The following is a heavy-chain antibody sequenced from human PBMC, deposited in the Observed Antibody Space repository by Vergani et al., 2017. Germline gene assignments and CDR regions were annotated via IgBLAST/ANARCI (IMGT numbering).Heavy chain of an antibody. J-gene: IGHJ6*02. Sequence: QVQLQQWGAGLLKPSETLSLTCAVYGGSFSGYYWSWIRQPPGKGLEWIGEINHSGSTNYNPSLKSRVTISVDTSKNQFSLKLSSVTAADTAVYYCARDPTYCSSTSCYNAYYYGMDVWGQGTTVTVSS. CDR1: GGSFSGYY. CDR3: ARDPTYCSSTSCYNAYYYGMDV. CDR2: INHSGST. D-gene: IGHD2-2*02. V-gene: IGHV4-34*01.